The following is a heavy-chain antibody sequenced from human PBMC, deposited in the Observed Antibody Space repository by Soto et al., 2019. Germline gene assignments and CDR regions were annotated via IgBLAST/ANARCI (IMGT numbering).Heavy chain of an antibody. CDR1: GGSFSGYY. D-gene: IGHD2-21*02. V-gene: IGHV4-34*01. CDR3: ARRGGDAWAFFDY. J-gene: IGHJ4*02. Sequence: SETLSLTCAVYGGSFSGYYWSWIRQPPGKGLEWIGEINHSGSTNYNPSLKSRVTISVDTSKNQFSLKLSSVTAADTAVYYCARRGGDAWAFFDYWGQGTLVTVSS. CDR2: INHSGST.